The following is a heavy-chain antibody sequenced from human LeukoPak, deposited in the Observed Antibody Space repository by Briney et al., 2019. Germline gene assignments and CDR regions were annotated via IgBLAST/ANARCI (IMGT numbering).Heavy chain of an antibody. V-gene: IGHV3-20*04. CDR2: INWNGGST. J-gene: IGHJ6*03. CDR3: ARGVDTAMLPYYYYFMDV. D-gene: IGHD5-18*01. Sequence: GGSLRLTCAASGFTFDVYAMNWVRQAPGKGLEWVSGINWNGGSTGYADSVKGRFTISRDNAKNSLYLQMNSLRAEDTALYYCARGVDTAMLPYYYYFMDVWAKGTTVTVSS. CDR1: GFTFDVYA.